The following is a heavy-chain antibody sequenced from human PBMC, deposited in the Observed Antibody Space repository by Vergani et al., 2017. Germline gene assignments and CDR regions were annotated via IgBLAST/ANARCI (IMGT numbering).Heavy chain of an antibody. V-gene: IGHV3-23*01. J-gene: IGHJ1*01. CDR3: TTAWGLYYLHCEYFQY. CDR1: GFTFDTYT. Sequence: EVQLLESGGGLAQPGGSRRLSCAGAGFTFDTYTMAYVRQAPGKGLEWVATISSGGGDIFYAESVKGRFTISRDNSKNTLFLQMNSLKDEDTAVYYCTTAWGLYYLHCEYFQYWGRGTLVSVSS. CDR2: ISSGGGDI. D-gene: IGHD3-10*01.